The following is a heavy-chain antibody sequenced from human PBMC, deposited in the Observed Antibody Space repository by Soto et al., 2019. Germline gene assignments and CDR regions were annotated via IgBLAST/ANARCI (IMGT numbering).Heavy chain of an antibody. D-gene: IGHD2-8*01. CDR2: VLPIRGVT. V-gene: IGHV1-69*02. Sequence: QVQLVQSGAEVKKPGSSVKVSCKASGGTFGSYTINWVRKAPGQGLEWMGRVLPIRGVTNYQQKFQDRVTMTADKSTSTAFMELSRLTSEDTAMYYCARGTLGYWTYNTCTGGGFDVWGQGTRVTVSS. CDR3: ARGTLGYWTYNTCTGGGFDV. CDR1: GGTFGSYT. J-gene: IGHJ3*01.